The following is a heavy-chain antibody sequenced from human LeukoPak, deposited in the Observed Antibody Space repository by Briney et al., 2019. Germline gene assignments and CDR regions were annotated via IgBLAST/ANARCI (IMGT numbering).Heavy chain of an antibody. J-gene: IGHJ6*03. Sequence: PGGSLRLSCAASGFTFSSYEMNGARQAPGKGLEWVSYISSSGSTIYQADSVKGRFTISRDNANNSLYLQMNSLRAEDTAVYYCARDPTTGPGGAYFYMDVWGKGTTVTVSS. V-gene: IGHV3-48*03. CDR2: ISSSGSTI. CDR1: GFTFSSYE. CDR3: ARDPTTGPGGAYFYMDV. D-gene: IGHD3-16*01.